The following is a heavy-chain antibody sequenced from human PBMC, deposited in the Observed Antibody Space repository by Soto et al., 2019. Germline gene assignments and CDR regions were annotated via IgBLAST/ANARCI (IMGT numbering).Heavy chain of an antibody. D-gene: IGHD3-3*02. CDR2: LSNSGST. J-gene: IGHJ4*02. CDR3: ARGVHFPALYY. Sequence: SETLSLTCTVSGGSLSSYYWNWIRQPPGKGLEWIGYLSNSGSTNYNPSLKSRVTILVDTSKNQFSLKLSSVTAADTAVYYCARGVHFPALYYWGQGNLVTVSS. CDR1: GGSLSSYY. V-gene: IGHV4-59*01.